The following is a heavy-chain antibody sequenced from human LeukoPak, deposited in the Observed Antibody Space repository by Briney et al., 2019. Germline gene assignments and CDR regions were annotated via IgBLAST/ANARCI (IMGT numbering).Heavy chain of an antibody. CDR1: GGSISSVDYY. D-gene: IGHD5/OR15-5a*01. V-gene: IGHV4-30-4*01. Sequence: SETLSLTCTVSGGSISSVDYYWSWIRQPPGKGLEWIGYIYYSGSTYYNPSLKSRVTISVDTSKNQFSLKLSSVTAADTAVYYCARVLYEGYFDYWGQGTLVTVSS. CDR3: ARVLYEGYFDY. J-gene: IGHJ4*02. CDR2: IYYSGST.